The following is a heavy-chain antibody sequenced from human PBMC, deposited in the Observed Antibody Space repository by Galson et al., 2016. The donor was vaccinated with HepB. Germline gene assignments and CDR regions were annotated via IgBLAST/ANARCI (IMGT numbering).Heavy chain of an antibody. CDR1: GYSFTTYW. V-gene: IGHV5-51*01. Sequence: QSGAEVKRPGESLKISCTGSGYSFTTYWIGWVRQMPGKGLEWMGMIYPGDSDTRCSPSFQGQVTISADQSINTAYLQWSSLKASDTAMYYCARTVSIAAAGGADYWGQGTLVTVSS. CDR3: ARTVSIAAAGGADY. CDR2: IYPGDSDT. D-gene: IGHD6-13*01. J-gene: IGHJ4*02.